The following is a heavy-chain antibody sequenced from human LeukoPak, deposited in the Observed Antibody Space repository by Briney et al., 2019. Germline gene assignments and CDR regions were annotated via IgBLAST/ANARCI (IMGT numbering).Heavy chain of an antibody. CDR3: AALRITGTSEHYYYYGMDV. CDR2: INHSGST. D-gene: IGHD1-20*01. V-gene: IGHV4-34*01. Sequence: PSETLSLTCAVYGGSFSGYYWSWIRQPPGKGLEWIGEINHSGSTNYNPSLKSRVTISVDTSKNRFSLKLSSVTAADTAVYYCAALRITGTSEHYYYYGMDVWGQGTTVTVSS. CDR1: GGSFSGYY. J-gene: IGHJ6*02.